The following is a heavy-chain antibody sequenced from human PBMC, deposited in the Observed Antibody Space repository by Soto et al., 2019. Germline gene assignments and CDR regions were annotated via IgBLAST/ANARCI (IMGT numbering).Heavy chain of an antibody. CDR3: ARAVSARRFDY. Sequence: PGGSLRLSCAASGFTVNSNYMAWVRQTPGKGLEWVSLIYTVGSTYYADSVKGRFTISRDDSKNTLHLQMNSLRAEDTAIYYCARAVSARRFDYWGQGTLVTISS. D-gene: IGHD6-6*01. V-gene: IGHV3-53*01. CDR2: IYTVGST. CDR1: GFTVNSNY. J-gene: IGHJ4*02.